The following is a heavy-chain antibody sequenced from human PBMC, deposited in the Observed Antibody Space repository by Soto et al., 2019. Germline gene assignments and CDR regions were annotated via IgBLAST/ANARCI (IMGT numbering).Heavy chain of an antibody. V-gene: IGHV1-69*06. Sequence: SVKVSCKASGGTFSSYAISWVRQAPGQGLEWMGGIIPIFGTANYAQKFQGRVTITADKSTSTAYMELSSLRSEDTAMYYCARGTYYDYVWGSYRPTLDAFDIWGQGTMVTVSS. CDR2: IIPIFGTA. J-gene: IGHJ3*02. D-gene: IGHD3-16*02. CDR3: ARGTYYDYVWGSYRPTLDAFDI. CDR1: GGTFSSYA.